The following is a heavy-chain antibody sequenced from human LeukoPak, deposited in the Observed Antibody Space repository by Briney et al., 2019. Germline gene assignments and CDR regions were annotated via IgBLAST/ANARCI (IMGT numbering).Heavy chain of an antibody. J-gene: IGHJ3*02. CDR2: IYSGGST. D-gene: IGHD2-21*01. Sequence: PGGSLILFCAASGFTVSSNYMSWVRQAPGKGLEWVSVIYSGGSTYYADSVKGRFTISRDNSKNTLYLQMNSLRAEDTAVYYCARDCCGGDDAFDIWGQGTMVTVSS. CDR3: ARDCCGGDDAFDI. CDR1: GFTVSSNY. V-gene: IGHV3-53*01.